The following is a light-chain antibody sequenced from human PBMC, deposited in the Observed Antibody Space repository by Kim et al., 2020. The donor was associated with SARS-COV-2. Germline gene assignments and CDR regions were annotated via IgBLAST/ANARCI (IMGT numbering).Light chain of an antibody. CDR2: GRN. J-gene: IGLJ2*01. CDR1: SLRSYY. CDR3: QSRDSGGNVV. V-gene: IGLV3-19*01. Sequence: SSELTQDPAVSVALGQTVRITCQGDSLRSYYATWYQQKPRQAPVLVIYGRNNRPSGIPDRISGSTSGNTASFTIRGAQAEDEADFYCQSRDSGGNVVFGGGTQLTVL.